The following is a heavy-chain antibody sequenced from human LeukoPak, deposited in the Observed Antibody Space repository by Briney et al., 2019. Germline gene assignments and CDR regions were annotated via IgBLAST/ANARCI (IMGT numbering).Heavy chain of an antibody. Sequence: GGSLRLSCAASGFTFDDYGMSWVRQAPGKGLEWVSGINWNGGSTGYADSVKGRFTISRDNAKNSLYLQMNSLRAEDTAVYYCAKGKDSSGTWDYFDYWGQGTLVTVSS. CDR3: AKGKDSSGTWDYFDY. D-gene: IGHD6-19*01. CDR1: GFTFDDYG. V-gene: IGHV3-20*04. J-gene: IGHJ4*02. CDR2: INWNGGST.